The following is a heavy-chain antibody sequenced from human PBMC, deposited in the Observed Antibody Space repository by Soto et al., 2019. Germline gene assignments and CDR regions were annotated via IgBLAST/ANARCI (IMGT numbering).Heavy chain of an antibody. CDR3: ARTTTVTAVLFDY. CDR1: GGSISSGGYY. Sequence: QVKLQESGPGLVKPSQTLSLTCTVPGGSISSGGYYWSWIRQHPGKGLEWIGYIYYGGSTYYNPSLKSRVTISVDTSKNQFSLKLSSVTAADTAVYYCARTTTVTAVLFDYWGQGTLVTVSS. D-gene: IGHD4-17*01. V-gene: IGHV4-31*03. CDR2: IYYGGST. J-gene: IGHJ4*02.